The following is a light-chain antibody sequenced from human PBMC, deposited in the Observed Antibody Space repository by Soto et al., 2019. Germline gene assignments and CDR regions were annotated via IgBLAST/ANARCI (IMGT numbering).Light chain of an antibody. Sequence: EIVLTQSPGTLSLSPGERATLSCRASQTVSSNYLAWYQQKPGQAPRFLIYGASSRATGIPDRFSGSGSGTDFTLTISRLEPEDVAVYYCQQYGSSPLTFGGGTKVEIK. V-gene: IGKV3-20*01. J-gene: IGKJ4*01. CDR3: QQYGSSPLT. CDR2: GAS. CDR1: QTVSSNY.